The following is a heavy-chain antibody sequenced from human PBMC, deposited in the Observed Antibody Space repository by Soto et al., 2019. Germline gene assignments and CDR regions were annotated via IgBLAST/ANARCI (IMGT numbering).Heavy chain of an antibody. V-gene: IGHV2-5*02. CDR2: IYWDDDR. J-gene: IGHJ4*02. D-gene: IGHD2-21*01. CDR1: GFSLSSTGVG. Sequence: ESGPTLVNPTQTLTLTCTFSGFSLSSTGVGVGWIRQPPGKALEWLAVIYWDDDRRYSPSLKSRLTIAKDTSKNQVVLTLTNVDPVDTATYYCAHAQYSSGVLDYWGQGTLDTGYS. CDR3: AHAQYSSGVLDY.